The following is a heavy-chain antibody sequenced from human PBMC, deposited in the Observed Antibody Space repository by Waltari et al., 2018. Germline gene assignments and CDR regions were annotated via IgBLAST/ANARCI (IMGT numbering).Heavy chain of an antibody. V-gene: IGHV3-30*02. Sequence: QVQLVESGGGVVQPGNSLRLSCAASGFTFSNYGMHWVRQAPGKGLQWVAFIPYDESNKYYEDSVKGRFTVSRDNSKNTLYLQMNTLRPEDTAVYYCAKHLVHWYFDLWGRGTLVFVSS. CDR3: AKHLVHWYFDL. CDR1: GFTFSNYG. D-gene: IGHD2-8*02. CDR2: IPYDESNK. J-gene: IGHJ2*01.